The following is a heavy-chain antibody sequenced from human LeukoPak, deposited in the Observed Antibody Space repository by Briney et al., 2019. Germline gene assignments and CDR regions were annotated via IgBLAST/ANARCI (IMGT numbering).Heavy chain of an antibody. CDR1: GFTFTSSA. CDR3: AADSGYYGSGSQSGYYYYYGKDV. Sequence: SVKVSCKASGFTFTSSAMQWVRQARGQRLEWIGWIVVGRGNTNYAQKFQERVTITRDMSTSTAYMELSSLRSEDTAVYYCAADSGYYGSGSQSGYYYYYGKDVWGQGTTVTVSS. J-gene: IGHJ6*02. D-gene: IGHD3-10*01. V-gene: IGHV1-58*02. CDR2: IVVGRGNT.